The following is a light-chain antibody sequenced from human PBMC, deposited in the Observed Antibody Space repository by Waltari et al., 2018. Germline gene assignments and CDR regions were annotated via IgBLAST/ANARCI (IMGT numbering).Light chain of an antibody. Sequence: QSALTQPPSVSKSLGQSVTISCPGTSSHIGGYNGFSWYQQNSGTAPRLLIYEVNKRPSGVSDRFSGSKSGNTASLTISGLQGEDEADYYCGSFSSGNTLLFGGGTRLTVL. V-gene: IGLV2-18*02. CDR2: EVN. CDR3: GSFSSGNTLL. J-gene: IGLJ7*01. CDR1: SSHIGGYNG.